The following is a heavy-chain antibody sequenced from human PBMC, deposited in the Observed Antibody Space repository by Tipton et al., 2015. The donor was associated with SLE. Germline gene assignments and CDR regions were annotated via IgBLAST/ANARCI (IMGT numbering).Heavy chain of an antibody. CDR3: ARGRWELLQDY. V-gene: IGHV4-59*11. D-gene: IGHD1-26*01. Sequence: TLSLTCTVSGGSISSHYWSWIRQPPGKGLEWIGYIYYSGSTNYNPSLKSRVTISVDTSKNQFSLKLSSVTAADTAVYYCARGRWELLQDYWGQGTLVTVSS. CDR2: IYYSGST. CDR1: GGSISSHY. J-gene: IGHJ4*02.